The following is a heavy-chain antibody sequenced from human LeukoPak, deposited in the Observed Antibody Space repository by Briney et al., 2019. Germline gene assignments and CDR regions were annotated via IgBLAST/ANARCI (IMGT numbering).Heavy chain of an antibody. V-gene: IGHV4-59*01. CDR1: GGSISSYY. J-gene: IGHJ4*02. D-gene: IGHD6-19*01. CDR3: ARGEVAGPFFDY. Sequence: PSETLSLTCTVSGGSISSYYWSWIRQPPGKGLEWIGYIYYSGSTNYNPSLKSRVTISVDTSKNQSSLKLSSVTAADTAVYYCARGEVAGPFFDYWGQGTLVTVSS. CDR2: IYYSGST.